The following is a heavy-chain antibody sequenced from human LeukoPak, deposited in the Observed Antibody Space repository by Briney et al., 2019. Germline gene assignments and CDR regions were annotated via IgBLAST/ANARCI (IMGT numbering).Heavy chain of an antibody. Sequence: GSLRLSCAASGFTVSSNYMSWVRQAPGKGLEWVSVIYSGGSTYYADSVKGRFTISRDNAKNSLYLQMNSLRAEDTAVYYCARDPYIWYSSGLYYFDYWGQGTLVTVSS. V-gene: IGHV3-66*01. D-gene: IGHD6-19*01. CDR2: IYSGGST. CDR1: GFTVSSNY. J-gene: IGHJ4*02. CDR3: ARDPYIWYSSGLYYFDY.